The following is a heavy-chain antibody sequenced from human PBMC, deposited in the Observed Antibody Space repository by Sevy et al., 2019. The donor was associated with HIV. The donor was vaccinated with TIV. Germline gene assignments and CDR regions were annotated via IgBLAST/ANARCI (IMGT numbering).Heavy chain of an antibody. CDR3: ARDPRMYGDYLLAYFDY. CDR2: IGYDGSNK. CDR1: GFTPSTYG. D-gene: IGHD2-8*01. Sequence: GGSLRLSCAASGFTPSTYGMHWVRQAPGKGLEWVAVIGYDGSNKYYAHSVRGRFTISRDNSKNTLFLQMDSLRGEDMAVYYCARDPRMYGDYLLAYFDYWGQGTLVTVSS. J-gene: IGHJ4*02. V-gene: IGHV3-33*01.